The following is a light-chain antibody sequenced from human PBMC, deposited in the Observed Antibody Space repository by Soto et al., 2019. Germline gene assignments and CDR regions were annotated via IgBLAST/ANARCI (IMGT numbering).Light chain of an antibody. J-gene: IGLJ2*01. V-gene: IGLV2-8*01. CDR2: EVR. CDR3: SSYAGNNNFVV. CDR1: SSDIGNYDF. Sequence: QSALTQPASVSGSPGQSITISCTGTSSDIGNYDFVSWYQQVPGTAPKAMIYEVRKRPSGVPDRFSGSKSDNTASLTVSGLQAEDEADYYCSSYAGNNNFVVFGGGTKLTVL.